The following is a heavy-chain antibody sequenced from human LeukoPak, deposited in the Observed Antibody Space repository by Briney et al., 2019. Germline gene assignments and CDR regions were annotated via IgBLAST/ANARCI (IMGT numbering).Heavy chain of an antibody. J-gene: IGHJ3*02. CDR1: GGSISSSSYY. V-gene: IGHV4-61*01. Sequence: PSETLSLTCTLSGGSISSSSYYWSWIRQPPGKGLEWIGYIYYSGSTNYNPSLKSRVTISVDTSKNQFSLKLSSVTAADTAVYYCARGTVPIGAFDIWGQGTMVTVSS. D-gene: IGHD1-14*01. CDR3: ARGTVPIGAFDI. CDR2: IYYSGST.